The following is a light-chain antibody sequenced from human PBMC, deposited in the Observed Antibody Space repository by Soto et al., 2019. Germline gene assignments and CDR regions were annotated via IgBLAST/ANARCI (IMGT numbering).Light chain of an antibody. CDR1: SSDVGGYNY. CDR3: CSYAGSLVV. Sequence: QSALTQPRSVSGSPGQSVTISCTGTSSDVGGYNYVSWYQQHPGKAPKLMIYDVSKRPSGVPDRFSGSKSGNTASLTISGLQREDEADYYCCSYAGSLVVSGGGTKLTVL. V-gene: IGLV2-11*01. J-gene: IGLJ2*01. CDR2: DVS.